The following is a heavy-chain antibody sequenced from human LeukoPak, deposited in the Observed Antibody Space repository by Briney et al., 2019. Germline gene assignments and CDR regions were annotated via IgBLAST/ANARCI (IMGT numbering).Heavy chain of an antibody. J-gene: IGHJ4*02. V-gene: IGHV1-2*02. D-gene: IGHD3-22*01. CDR3: ARGEILGYYYDSSGYSFDY. CDR1: GYTFTGYY. Sequence: ASVKVSCKASGYTFTGYYMHWVRQAPGQGLEWMGWINPNSGGTNYAQKFQGRVTVTRDTSISTAYMELSRLRSDDTAVYYCARGEILGYYYDSSGYSFDYWGQGTLVTVSS. CDR2: INPNSGGT.